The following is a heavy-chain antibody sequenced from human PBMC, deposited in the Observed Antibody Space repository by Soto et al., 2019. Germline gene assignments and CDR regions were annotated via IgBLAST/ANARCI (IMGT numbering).Heavy chain of an antibody. CDR3: ARDRYIVVVPAATHNGFDP. Sequence: QVQLVQSGAEVKKPGASVKVSCKASGYTFTSYYMHWVRQAPGQGLEWMGIINPSGGSTSYAQKFQGRVNMTRDTSTSTVYMELSSLRSEDTAVYYCARDRYIVVVPAATHNGFDPWGQGTLVTVSS. CDR2: INPSGGST. CDR1: GYTFTSYY. D-gene: IGHD2-2*01. V-gene: IGHV1-46*01. J-gene: IGHJ5*02.